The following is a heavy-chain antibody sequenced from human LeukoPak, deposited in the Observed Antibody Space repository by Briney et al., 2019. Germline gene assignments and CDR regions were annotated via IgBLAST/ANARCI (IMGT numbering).Heavy chain of an antibody. Sequence: GASVKVSRKTSGYTFSSYTIIWVRQASGQGLEWMGWINTNTGNPTYAQGFTGRYAFSLDTSVSTAYLQISGLQADDTAVYYCGRDPKLGIRGYTYGYIDYWGQGTLVTVSS. V-gene: IGHV7-4-1*02. CDR2: INTNTGNP. CDR3: GRDPKLGIRGYTYGYIDY. CDR1: GYTFSSYT. D-gene: IGHD5-18*01. J-gene: IGHJ4*02.